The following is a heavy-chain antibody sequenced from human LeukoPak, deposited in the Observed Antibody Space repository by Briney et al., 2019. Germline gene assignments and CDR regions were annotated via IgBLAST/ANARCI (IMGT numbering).Heavy chain of an antibody. V-gene: IGHV1-69*06. CDR3: AREAAAAGTQWFDP. D-gene: IGHD6-13*01. CDR2: IIPIFGTA. J-gene: IGHJ5*02. CDR1: GGTFSSYA. Sequence: ASVKVSCKASGGTFSSYAISWVRQAPGQGLEWMGEIIPIFGTANYAQKFQGRVTITADKSTSTAYMELSSLRSEDTAVYYCAREAAAAGTQWFDPWGQGTLDTVSS.